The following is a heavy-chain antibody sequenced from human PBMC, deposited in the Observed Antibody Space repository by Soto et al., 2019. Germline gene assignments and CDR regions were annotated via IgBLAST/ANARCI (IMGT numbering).Heavy chain of an antibody. CDR1: GGSFSSFY. D-gene: IGHD6-6*01. CDR3: ARTSRFYY. V-gene: IGHV4-34*01. CDR2: INHSGST. Sequence: PWETLSLTCAVYGGSFSSFYWSWIRQPPGKGPEWIGEINHSGSTNYNPSLKSRVTISVDTSKNQFSLKLSSVTAADTAVYYCARTSRFYYWGQGTLVTVSS. J-gene: IGHJ4*02.